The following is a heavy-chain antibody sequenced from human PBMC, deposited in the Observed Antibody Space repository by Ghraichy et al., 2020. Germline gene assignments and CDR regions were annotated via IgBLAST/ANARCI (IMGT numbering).Heavy chain of an antibody. V-gene: IGHV3-49*04. CDR2: IRSKAYGGTI. CDR3: GITTYYYYGMDV. J-gene: IGHJ6*02. Sequence: SCTASGFSFGDYAMSWVRQAPGKGLEWVGFIRSKAYGGTIDYAASVKGRFTISRDDSKSIAYLQMNSLKTEDTAVYYCGITTYYYYGMDVWGQGTTVTVSS. CDR1: GFSFGDYA. D-gene: IGHD3-10*01.